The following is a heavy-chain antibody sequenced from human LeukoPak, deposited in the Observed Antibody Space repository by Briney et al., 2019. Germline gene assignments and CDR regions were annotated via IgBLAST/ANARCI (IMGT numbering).Heavy chain of an antibody. V-gene: IGHV4-59*01. D-gene: IGHD6-19*01. J-gene: IGHJ5*02. CDR1: GGSISGYY. CDR3: ARARSGWEGGCFDH. Sequence: SETLSLTCSVSGGSISGYYWSWIRQPPGKALEWIGYMYDSGSPRYSPSLKSRVTISLDTSKKQFSLKLSSVTAADTAVYYCARARSGWEGGCFDHWGQGNLVTVSS. CDR2: MYDSGSP.